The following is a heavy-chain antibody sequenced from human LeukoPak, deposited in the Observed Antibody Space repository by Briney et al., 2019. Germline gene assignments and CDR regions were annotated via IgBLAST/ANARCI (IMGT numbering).Heavy chain of an antibody. V-gene: IGHV1-2*04. CDR1: GYTFTGYY. CDR3: ARDGYYDSSGGFDY. CDR2: INPNSGGT. J-gene: IGHJ4*02. Sequence: ASVKVSCKAFGYTFTGYYMHWVRQAPGQGLEWMGWINPNSGGTNYAQKFQGWVTMTRDTSISTAYMELSRLRSDDTAVYYCARDGYYDSSGGFDYWGQGTLVTVSS. D-gene: IGHD3-22*01.